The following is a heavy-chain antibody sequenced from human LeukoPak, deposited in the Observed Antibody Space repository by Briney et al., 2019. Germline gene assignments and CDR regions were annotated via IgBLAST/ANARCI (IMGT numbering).Heavy chain of an antibody. D-gene: IGHD3-3*01. V-gene: IGHV4-34*01. CDR3: ARVGYDFWSGYYHFDY. J-gene: IGHJ4*02. Sequence: PETLSLTCAVYGGSFSGYYWSWIRQPPGKGLEWIGEINHSGSTNYNPSLKSRVTISVDTSKNQFSLKLSSVTAADTAVYYCARVGYDFWSGYYHFDYWGQGTLVTVSS. CDR2: INHSGST. CDR1: GGSFSGYY.